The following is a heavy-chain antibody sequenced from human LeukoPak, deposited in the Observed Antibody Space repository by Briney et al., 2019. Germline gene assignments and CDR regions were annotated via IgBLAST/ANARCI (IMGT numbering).Heavy chain of an antibody. CDR3: AAWGDDILTGEHVAFDY. Sequence: EASVKVSCKASGFTFTSSAMQWVRQARGQRPEWIGWIVVGSGNTNYAQKFQERVTITRDMSTSTAYMELSSLRSEDTAVYYCAAWGDDILTGEHVAFDYWGQGTLVTVSS. J-gene: IGHJ4*02. CDR1: GFTFTSSA. V-gene: IGHV1-58*02. CDR2: IVVGSGNT. D-gene: IGHD3-9*01.